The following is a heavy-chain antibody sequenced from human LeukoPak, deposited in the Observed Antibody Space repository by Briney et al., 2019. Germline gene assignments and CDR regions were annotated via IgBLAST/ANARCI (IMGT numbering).Heavy chain of an antibody. CDR1: GGSISSYY. D-gene: IGHD6-13*01. J-gene: IGHJ6*04. CDR3: ASAAAAGILDV. V-gene: IGHV4-59*01. CDR2: IYYGGST. Sequence: SETLSLTCTVSGGSISSYYWSWIRQPPGKGLEWIGYIYYGGSTNYNPSLKSRVTISVDTSKNQFSLKLSSVTAADTAVYYCASAAAAGILDVWGKGTTVTVSS.